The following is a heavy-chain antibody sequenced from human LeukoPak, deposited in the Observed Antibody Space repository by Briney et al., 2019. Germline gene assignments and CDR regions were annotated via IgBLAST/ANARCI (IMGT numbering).Heavy chain of an antibody. V-gene: IGHV1-2*02. J-gene: IGHJ5*02. Sequence: GASVKVSCKASGYTFTGYYMHWVRQAPGQGLEWMGWINPNSGGTNYAQKFQGRVTMTRDTSISTAYMELSRLRSDDTAVYYCARFDRHGFGVVRLGFDPWGQGTLVTVSS. CDR3: ARFDRHGFGVVRLGFDP. D-gene: IGHD3-3*01. CDR1: GYTFTGYY. CDR2: INPNSGGT.